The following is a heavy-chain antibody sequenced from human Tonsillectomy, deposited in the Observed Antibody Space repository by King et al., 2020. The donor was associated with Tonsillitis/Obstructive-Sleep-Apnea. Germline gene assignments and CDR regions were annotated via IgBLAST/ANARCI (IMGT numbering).Heavy chain of an antibody. J-gene: IGHJ4*02. CDR1: GFTISSRA. Sequence: VQLVESGGGLVQPGGSLRLSCAVSGFTISSRAVSWVRQAPGKGLEGLSSITNNAGKTYYADSVMGRFTISRDDSKNTLYLEMYSLRVEDTAVYYCAKDHESSGWPAFDSWGQGTLVTVSS. V-gene: IGHV3-23*04. CDR3: AKDHESSGWPAFDS. CDR2: ITNNAGKT. D-gene: IGHD3-22*01.